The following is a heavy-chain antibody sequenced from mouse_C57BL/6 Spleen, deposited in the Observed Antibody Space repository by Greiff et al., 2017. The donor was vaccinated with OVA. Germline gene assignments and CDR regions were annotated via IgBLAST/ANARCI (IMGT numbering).Heavy chain of an antibody. V-gene: IGHV1-61*01. Sequence: QVQLQQPGAELVRPGSSVKLSCKASGYTFTSYWMDWVKQRPGQGLEWIGNIYPSDSETHYNQKFKDKAKLTVDKSSSTAYMQLSSLTSEDSAVYYCTRRGESSGGYAMDYWGQGTSVTVSS. CDR2: IYPSDSET. CDR3: TRRGESSGGYAMDY. CDR1: GYTFTSYW. J-gene: IGHJ4*01. D-gene: IGHD4-1*01.